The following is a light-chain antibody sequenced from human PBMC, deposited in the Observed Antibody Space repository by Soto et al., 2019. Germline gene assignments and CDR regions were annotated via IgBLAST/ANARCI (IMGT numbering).Light chain of an antibody. CDR2: DVS. Sequence: QSALTQPASVSGSPGQSITISYTGTSSDIGAYKYVSWYQQHPGKAPKVLIYDVSDRPSGVSNRFSGSKSGNTASLTISGLQPEDEADYYCSSYTTSTSRIFGGGTKLTVL. V-gene: IGLV2-14*01. J-gene: IGLJ2*01. CDR1: SSDIGAYKY. CDR3: SSYTTSTSRI.